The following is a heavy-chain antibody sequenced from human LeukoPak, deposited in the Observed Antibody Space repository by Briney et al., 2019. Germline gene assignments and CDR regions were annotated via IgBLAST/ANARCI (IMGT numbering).Heavy chain of an antibody. D-gene: IGHD5-12*01. CDR3: AKDGRYSGYDFADS. V-gene: IGHV3-23*01. J-gene: IGHJ4*02. Sequence: GGSLRLSCAASGFTFNNFAMSWVRQAPGGGLEWVSTLTDTGQYTYYADTVKGRFTISRDNSENTLYLQMNSLRVEDTAIYYCAKDGRYSGYDFADSWGQGTLVTVSS. CDR2: LTDTGQYT. CDR1: GFTFNNFA.